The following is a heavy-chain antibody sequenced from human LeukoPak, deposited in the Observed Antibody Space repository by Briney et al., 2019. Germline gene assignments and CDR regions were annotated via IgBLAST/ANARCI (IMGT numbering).Heavy chain of an antibody. D-gene: IGHD1-1*01. CDR2: ISSSSSYI. Sequence: GGSLRLSCAASGFTLSSYSMNWVRQAPGKGLEWVSSISSSSSYIYYADSVKGRFTISRDNAKNSLYLQMNSLGAEDTAVYYCARDTGTTLFDYWGQGTLVTVSS. V-gene: IGHV3-21*01. CDR1: GFTLSSYS. J-gene: IGHJ4*02. CDR3: ARDTGTTLFDY.